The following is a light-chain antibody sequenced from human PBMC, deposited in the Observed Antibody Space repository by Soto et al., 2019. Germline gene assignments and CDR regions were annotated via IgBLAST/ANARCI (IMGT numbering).Light chain of an antibody. CDR3: QSYDSSLSGYV. CDR2: EVS. J-gene: IGLJ1*01. CDR1: SSDVGGYNY. V-gene: IGLV2-8*01. Sequence: QSALTQPPSASGSPGQSVTISCTGTSSDVGGYNYVSWYQQHPGKAPKLMIYEVSKRPSGVPDRFSGSKSGNTASLTVSGLQVEDEADYYCQSYDSSLSGYVFGTGTKVTVL.